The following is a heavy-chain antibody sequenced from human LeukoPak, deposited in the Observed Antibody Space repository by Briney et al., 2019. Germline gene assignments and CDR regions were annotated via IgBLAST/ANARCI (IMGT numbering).Heavy chain of an antibody. V-gene: IGHV1-69*05. CDR3: ARREDVSGEEGFFDY. CDR2: IIPIFGTA. Sequence: ASVKVSCKASGGTFSSYAISWVRQAPGQGLEWMGGIIPIFGTANYAQKFQGRVTITTDESTSTAYMELSSLRSEDTAVYYCARREDVSGEEGFFDYWGQGTLVTVSS. D-gene: IGHD3-10*01. CDR1: GGTFSSYA. J-gene: IGHJ4*03.